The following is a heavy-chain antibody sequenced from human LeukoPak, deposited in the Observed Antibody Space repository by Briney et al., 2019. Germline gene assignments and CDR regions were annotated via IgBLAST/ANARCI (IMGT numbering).Heavy chain of an antibody. CDR3: ARGTPFYQLLTRPRNWFDP. V-gene: IGHV1-8*01. CDR2: MNPNSGNT. CDR1: GYTFTSYD. J-gene: IGHJ5*02. Sequence: GASVNVSCKASGYTFTSYDINWVRHATGQGLERMGWMNPNSGNTGYAQKFQGRVTMTRNTSISTAYMELSSLRSEDTAVYYCARGTPFYQLLTRPRNWFDPWGQGTLVTVSS. D-gene: IGHD2-2*01.